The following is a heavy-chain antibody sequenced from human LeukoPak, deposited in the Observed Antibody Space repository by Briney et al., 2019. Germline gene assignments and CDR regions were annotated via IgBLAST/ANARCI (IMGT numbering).Heavy chain of an antibody. Sequence: GGSLRLSCAASGFTFSSYGMHWVRQAPGKGLERVAFIRYDGSNKYYADPVKGRFTISRDNSKNTLYLQMNSLRAEDTAVYYCAKDSAMDYWGQGTLVTVSS. J-gene: IGHJ4*02. D-gene: IGHD6-25*01. CDR2: IRYDGSNK. V-gene: IGHV3-30*02. CDR3: AKDSAMDY. CDR1: GFTFSSYG.